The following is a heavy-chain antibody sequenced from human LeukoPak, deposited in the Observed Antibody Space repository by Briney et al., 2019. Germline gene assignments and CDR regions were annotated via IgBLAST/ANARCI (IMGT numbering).Heavy chain of an antibody. V-gene: IGHV3-30*03. CDR3: ARHDYYGSLNWFDP. Sequence: PGGSLRLSCAASGFTFSSYGMHWVRQAPGKGLEWVAVISYDGSNKYYADSVKGRFTISRDNSKNTLYLQMNSLRAEDTAVYYCARHDYYGSLNWFDPWGQGTLITVSS. CDR2: ISYDGSNK. J-gene: IGHJ5*02. CDR1: GFTFSSYG. D-gene: IGHD3-10*01.